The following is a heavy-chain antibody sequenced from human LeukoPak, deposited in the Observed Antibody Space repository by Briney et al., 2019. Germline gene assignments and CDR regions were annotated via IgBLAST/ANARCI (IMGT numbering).Heavy chain of an antibody. CDR1: GGSISSYY. Sequence: PSETLSLTCTVSGGSISSYYWSWIRQPPGKGLEWIGYIYYSGSTNYNPSLKSRVTISVDTSKNQFSLKLSSVTAADTAVYYCARRYSSGWYYFDYWGQGTLVTVSS. CDR3: ARRYSSGWYYFDY. CDR2: IYYSGST. J-gene: IGHJ4*02. D-gene: IGHD6-19*01. V-gene: IGHV4-59*08.